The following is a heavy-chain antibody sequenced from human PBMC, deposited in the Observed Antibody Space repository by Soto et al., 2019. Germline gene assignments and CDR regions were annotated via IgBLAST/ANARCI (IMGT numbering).Heavy chain of an antibody. D-gene: IGHD2-21*02. V-gene: IGHV3-23*01. CDR3: TKVWRALGGDYYFDS. J-gene: IGHJ4*02. CDR2: ISGGGGGT. Sequence: EVQLLESGGGLVQPGGSLRLSCAASGFAFSSYAMSWVRQAPGKGLEWVSGISGGGGGTFYADSLKGRFTISRDNSKNTVNLQMSSLRADDTAVYFCTKVWRALGGDYYFDSWGQGALVTVSP. CDR1: GFAFSSYA.